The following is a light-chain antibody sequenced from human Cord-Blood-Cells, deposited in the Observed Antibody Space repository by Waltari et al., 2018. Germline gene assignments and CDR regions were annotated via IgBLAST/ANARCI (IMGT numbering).Light chain of an antibody. CDR3: CSYAGSSTFYV. J-gene: IGLJ1*01. V-gene: IGLV2-23*01. Sequence: QSALTQPASVSGSPGQSITIPCTGTSSDVRSYNLVPWYQQHPGKAPKLMIYEGSKRPSGVSNRFSGSKSGNTASLTISGLQAEDEADYYCCSYAGSSTFYVFGTGTKVTVL. CDR1: SSDVRSYNL. CDR2: EGS.